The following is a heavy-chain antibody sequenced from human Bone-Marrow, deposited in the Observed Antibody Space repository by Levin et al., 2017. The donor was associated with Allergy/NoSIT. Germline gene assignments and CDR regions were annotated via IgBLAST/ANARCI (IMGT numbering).Heavy chain of an antibody. CDR1: GGSVSSGLYS. Sequence: LRLSCAVSGGSVSSGLYSWSWIRQPPGKGLEWIGYIFHSGGSTHYNPSLKSRVTISVDRSKNHFSLKLTSVTAADTAVYYCARGPLYGSGSYFPSWGQGTLVTVSS. V-gene: IGHV4-30-2*01. D-gene: IGHD3-10*01. J-gene: IGHJ5*02. CDR2: IFHSGGST. CDR3: ARGPLYGSGSYFPS.